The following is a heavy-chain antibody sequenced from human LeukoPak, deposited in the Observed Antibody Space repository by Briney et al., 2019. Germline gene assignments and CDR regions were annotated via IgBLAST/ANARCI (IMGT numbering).Heavy chain of an antibody. V-gene: IGHV1-3*01. Sequence: ASVKVSCKTSGYTFVEYAIHWVRQAPGQRFEWMGWIDGGNGDTRLSQKFQDRVSFTRDTFATTAYMELTSLRSEDTAVYYCARDQSRDIRVDFDYWGQGTLVTVSS. J-gene: IGHJ4*02. CDR1: GYTFVEYA. CDR2: IDGGNGDT. D-gene: IGHD2-15*01. CDR3: ARDQSRDIRVDFDY.